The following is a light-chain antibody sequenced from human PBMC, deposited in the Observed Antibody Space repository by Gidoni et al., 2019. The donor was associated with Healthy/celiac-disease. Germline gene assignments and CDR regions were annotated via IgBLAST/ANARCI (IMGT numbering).Light chain of an antibody. J-gene: IGKJ2*01. CDR2: AAS. Sequence: DIQMTESPSSLSASVGDRVTITCRAGQSISSYLNWYQQKPGKAPTLLLYAASSLQSGVPSRFSGSGSGTDFTLTISSLQPEDFATYYCQQSYSTQYTFGQGTKLEIK. CDR1: QSISSY. V-gene: IGKV1-39*01. CDR3: QQSYSTQYT.